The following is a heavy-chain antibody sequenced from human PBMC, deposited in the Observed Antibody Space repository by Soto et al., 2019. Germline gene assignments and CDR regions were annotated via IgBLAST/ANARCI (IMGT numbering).Heavy chain of an antibody. Sequence: PSETLSLTCTVSGGSISSYYWRWIRQPPGKGLEWIGYIYYSGSTNYNPSLKSRVTISVDRSKNQFSLKLTSVTAADTAVYYCARDKITGLFDYWGQGTLVTVSS. J-gene: IGHJ4*02. CDR2: IYYSGST. D-gene: IGHD2-8*02. CDR3: ARDKITGLFDY. CDR1: GGSISSYY. V-gene: IGHV4-59*12.